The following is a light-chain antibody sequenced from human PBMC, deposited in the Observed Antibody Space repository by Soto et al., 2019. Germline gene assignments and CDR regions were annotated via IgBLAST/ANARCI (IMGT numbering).Light chain of an antibody. J-gene: IGKJ2*01. Sequence: DIQMTQFPSSLSASVGDRVTITRQASQDISYYLNWYQHKAGKAPKLLIFDASNLERGVPSRFSGSRSGTDFTLTISSLEPEDVGTYYCQQYDRLPTFGQGTKLEIK. CDR1: QDISYY. CDR2: DAS. V-gene: IGKV1-33*01. CDR3: QQYDRLPT.